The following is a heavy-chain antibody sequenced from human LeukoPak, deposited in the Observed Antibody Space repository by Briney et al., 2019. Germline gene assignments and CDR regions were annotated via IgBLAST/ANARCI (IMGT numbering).Heavy chain of an antibody. CDR1: GFSFTNYW. D-gene: IGHD6-6*01. Sequence: GESLKISCKASGFSFTNYWIGWVRQMPGKGLEWMGIIYPGDSDTRYSPSFQGQVTISADKSISTAYLQWSSLKASDTAMYYCARPSGDSSSSLYYGMDVWGQGTTVTVSS. CDR3: ARPSGDSSSSLYYGMDV. J-gene: IGHJ6*02. CDR2: IYPGDSDT. V-gene: IGHV5-51*01.